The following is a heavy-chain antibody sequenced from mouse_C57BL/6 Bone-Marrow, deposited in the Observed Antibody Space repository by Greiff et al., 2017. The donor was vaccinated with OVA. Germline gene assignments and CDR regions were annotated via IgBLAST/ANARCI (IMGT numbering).Heavy chain of an antibody. D-gene: IGHD3-2*02. CDR3: ARAAQALDY. CDR2: IDPSDSYT. J-gene: IGHJ2*01. Sequence: QVQLQQPGAELVKPWASVRLSCKASGYTFTSYWIQWVKQRPGQDLEWIGEIDPSDSYTNYNQKFKGKATLTVDTSSSTAYMQLSSLTSEDSAVYYCARAAQALDYWGQGTTLTVSS. CDR1: GYTFTSYW. V-gene: IGHV1-50*01.